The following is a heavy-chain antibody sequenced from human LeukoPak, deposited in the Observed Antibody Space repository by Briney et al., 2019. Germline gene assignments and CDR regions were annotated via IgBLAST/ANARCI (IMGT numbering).Heavy chain of an antibody. CDR3: ARDRSRGLLDAFDI. CDR1: GFTVSSNY. Sequence: GGSLRLSYAASGFTVSSNYMSWVRQAPGKGLEWVSVIYSGGSTYYADSVKGRFTISRDNSKNSLYLQMNSPRAEDTAVYYCARDRSRGLLDAFDIWGQGTMVTVSS. CDR2: IYSGGST. D-gene: IGHD5-18*01. J-gene: IGHJ3*02. V-gene: IGHV3-53*01.